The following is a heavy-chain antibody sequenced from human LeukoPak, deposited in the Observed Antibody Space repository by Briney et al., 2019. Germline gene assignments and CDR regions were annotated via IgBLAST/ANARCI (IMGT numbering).Heavy chain of an antibody. J-gene: IGHJ6*02. CDR3: ARGRAGTDQGRYYYYGMDV. Sequence: ASVEVSCKASGYTFTSYGIIWVRQAPGQGLEWMGWISAYNGNTNYAQKLQGRVTMTTDTSTSTAYMELRSLRSDDTAVYYCARGRAGTDQGRYYYYGMDVWGQGTTVTVSS. CDR1: GYTFTSYG. CDR2: ISAYNGNT. V-gene: IGHV1-18*01. D-gene: IGHD6-19*01.